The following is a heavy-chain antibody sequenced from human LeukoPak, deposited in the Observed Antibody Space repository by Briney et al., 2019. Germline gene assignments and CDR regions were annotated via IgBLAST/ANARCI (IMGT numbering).Heavy chain of an antibody. J-gene: IGHJ6*02. CDR2: ISRDGGST. V-gene: IGHV3-64*01. CDR3: ARGPTDSTGDYYYGMDV. D-gene: IGHD4-17*01. CDR1: GFTFSIYA. Sequence: GGSLRLSCAASGFTFSIYAMHWVRQAPGKGLEYISAISRDGGSTYYANSVRGRFTISRDNSKNTLYLQMGSLRAEDMAVYYCARGPTDSTGDYYYGMDVWGPGTMVTVSS.